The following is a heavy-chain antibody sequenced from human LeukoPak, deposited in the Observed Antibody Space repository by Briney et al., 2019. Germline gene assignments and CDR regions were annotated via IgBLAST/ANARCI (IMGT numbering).Heavy chain of an antibody. Sequence: ASETLSLTCTVSGGSISTYYWSWIRQPPGKGLEWIGYVYYSGATNYNPSLKSRVTISLDTSKNQFSLRPTSVTAADTAVYYCARRLAVTGIYCFDHWGQGTPVTVSS. CDR2: VYYSGAT. D-gene: IGHD6-19*01. CDR1: GGSISTYY. V-gene: IGHV4-59*08. J-gene: IGHJ4*02. CDR3: ARRLAVTGIYCFDH.